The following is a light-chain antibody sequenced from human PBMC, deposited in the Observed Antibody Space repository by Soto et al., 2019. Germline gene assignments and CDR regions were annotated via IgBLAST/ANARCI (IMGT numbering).Light chain of an antibody. CDR3: RSYTSSTAYV. V-gene: IGLV2-14*01. CDR2: EVS. CDR1: SSDVGGYNY. J-gene: IGLJ1*01. Sequence: QSVLTQPASVSGSPGQSITISCTGTSSDVGGYNYVSWYQLHPGKAPKLMVYEVSNRPSGVSNRFSGSKSGNTAYLTISGIQAEDEADYYCRSYTSSTAYVFGNGTKVTVL.